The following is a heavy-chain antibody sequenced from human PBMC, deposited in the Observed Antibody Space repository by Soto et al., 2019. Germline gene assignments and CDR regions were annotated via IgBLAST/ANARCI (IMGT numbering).Heavy chain of an antibody. V-gene: IGHV1-18*01. CDR2: ISAFNGNT. Sequence: QVQLVQSGAEVKKPGASVKVSCKASGYTYTTYDISWVRQAPGQGLEWMGWISAFNGNTKYAQKLQGRVTMTTATSTSTAYMELRSLRSDDTAVYYCARAVSHFYHYYYMDVWGKGTTVTVSS. J-gene: IGHJ6*03. CDR1: GYTYTTYD. CDR3: ARAVSHFYHYYYMDV. D-gene: IGHD2-8*01.